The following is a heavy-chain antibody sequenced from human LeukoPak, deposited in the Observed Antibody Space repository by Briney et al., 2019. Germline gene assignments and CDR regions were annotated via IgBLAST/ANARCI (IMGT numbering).Heavy chain of an antibody. D-gene: IGHD3-3*01. J-gene: IGHJ6*03. V-gene: IGHV5-51*01. CDR1: GYSFTSYW. CDR3: ARRVSTLDYDFWSGSMDV. Sequence: GESLKISCKGSGYSFTSYWIGWVRQMPGKGLEWMGIIYPGDSDTRYSPSFQGQVTISADKSISTAYLQWGSLKASDTAMYYCARRVSTLDYDFWSGSMDVWGKGTTVTVSS. CDR2: IYPGDSDT.